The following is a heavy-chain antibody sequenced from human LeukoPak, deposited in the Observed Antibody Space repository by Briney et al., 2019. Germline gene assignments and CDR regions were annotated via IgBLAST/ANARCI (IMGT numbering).Heavy chain of an antibody. J-gene: IGHJ6*03. CDR3: ARVGGYDYVWGSYRPYYYYYMDV. Sequence: GGSLRLSCAASGFTFSNYWMHWVRQAPGKGLVWVSRINSDGSSTTYADSVKGRFTISRDNAKNTLYLQMNSLRAEDTAVYYCARVGGYDYVWGSYRPYYYYYMDVWGKGTTVTISS. CDR2: INSDGSST. V-gene: IGHV3-74*01. D-gene: IGHD3-16*02. CDR1: GFTFSNYW.